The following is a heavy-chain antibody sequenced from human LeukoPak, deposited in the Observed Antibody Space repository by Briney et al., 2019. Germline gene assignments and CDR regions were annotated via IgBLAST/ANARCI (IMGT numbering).Heavy chain of an antibody. CDR2: ISGYNGDT. V-gene: IGHV1-18*01. CDR1: GYPFTGYG. J-gene: IGHJ5*02. CDR3: ARRPGYDRRLSSLDL. D-gene: IGHD5-12*01. Sequence: GASVKVSCKTFGYPFTGYGLSWVRQAPGQGLEWMAWISGYNGDTRYAQKFQGRVTLTTDTPTTTAYMELRSLTSDDTAIYYCARRPGYDRRLSSLDLWGQGTLVTVSS.